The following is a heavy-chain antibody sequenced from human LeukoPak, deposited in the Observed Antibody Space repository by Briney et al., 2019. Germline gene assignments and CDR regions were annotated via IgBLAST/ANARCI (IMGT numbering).Heavy chain of an antibody. J-gene: IGHJ4*02. CDR3: TTDSPLYSSSWYDLGY. Sequence: GRSLRLSCAASGFTFDDYARHWVRQAPGKGLEWVGRIKSKTDGGTTDYAAPVKGRFTISRDDSKNTLYLQMNSLKTEDTAVYYCTTDSPLYSSSWYDLGYWGQGTLVTVSS. CDR1: GFTFDDYA. CDR2: IKSKTDGGTT. V-gene: IGHV3-15*01. D-gene: IGHD6-13*01.